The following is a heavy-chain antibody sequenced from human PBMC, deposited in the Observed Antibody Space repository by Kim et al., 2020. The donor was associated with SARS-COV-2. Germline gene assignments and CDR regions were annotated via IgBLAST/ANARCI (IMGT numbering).Heavy chain of an antibody. D-gene: IGHD3-10*01. J-gene: IGHJ4*02. V-gene: IGHV3-30*04. CDR3: ARESFD. Sequence: GGSLRLSCAASGFTFSSDAMHWVRPAPGKVLEWVAVISYDGSNKYYADSVKGRFTISRDNSKNTLYLQMNSLRAEDTAVYYCARESFDWGQGTLVTVSS. CDR1: GFTFSSDA. CDR2: ISYDGSNK.